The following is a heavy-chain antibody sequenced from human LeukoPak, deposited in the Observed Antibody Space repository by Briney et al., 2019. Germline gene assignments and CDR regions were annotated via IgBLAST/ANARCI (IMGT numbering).Heavy chain of an antibody. CDR2: IIPIFGPA. D-gene: IGHD3-16*01. CDR1: GGTFSSYA. J-gene: IGHJ6*03. V-gene: IGHV1-69*05. Sequence: ASVKVSCKASGGTFSSYAISWVRQAPGQGLEWMRKIIPIFGPANYAQKFQGRDTITTDESTNTAYIELSSLRSEDTAVYYCARGGSTDEAPYYYCYMDVWGKGTTVTVSS. CDR3: ARGGSTDEAPYYYCYMDV.